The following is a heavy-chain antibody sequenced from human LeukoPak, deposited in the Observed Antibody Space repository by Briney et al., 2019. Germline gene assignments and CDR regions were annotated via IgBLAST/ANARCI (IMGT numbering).Heavy chain of an antibody. D-gene: IGHD6-13*01. CDR3: ASLTGYSSSWYYYYYYYMDV. CDR2: ISGSGGST. V-gene: IGHV3-23*01. CDR1: GFTFSSYG. Sequence: GGSLRLSCAASGFTFSSYGMSWVRQAPGKGLEWVSAISGSGGSTYYADSVKGRFTISRDNSKNTLYLQMNSLRAEDTAVYYCASLTGYSSSWYYYYYYYMDVWGKGTTVTVSS. J-gene: IGHJ6*03.